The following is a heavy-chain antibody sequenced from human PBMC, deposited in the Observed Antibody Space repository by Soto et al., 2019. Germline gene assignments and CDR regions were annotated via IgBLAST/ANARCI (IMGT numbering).Heavy chain of an antibody. J-gene: IGHJ5*02. V-gene: IGHV1-69*01. CDR2: IVPLFGTA. D-gene: IGHD2-15*01. CDR3: ARGVVVVAASQLGWFDP. CDR1: GGTFSSYA. Sequence: QVQLVQSGAEVKKSGSSVKVSCKASGGTFSSYAISWVRQAPGQGLEWMGGIVPLFGTAKYAQKFQGRLTITADESMSTAYMELSSLRFEDTAVYYCARGVVVVAASQLGWFDPWGQGTLVTVSS.